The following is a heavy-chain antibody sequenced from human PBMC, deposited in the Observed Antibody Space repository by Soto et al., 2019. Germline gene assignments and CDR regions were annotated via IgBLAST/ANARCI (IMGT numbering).Heavy chain of an antibody. V-gene: IGHV1-18*01. J-gene: IGHJ6*02. D-gene: IGHD3-10*01. CDR2: ISAYNGNT. Sequence: ASVKVSCKASGYTFTSYGISWVRQAPGQGLEWMGWISAYNGNTNYAQKLQGRVTMTTDTSTSTAYMELRSLRSDDTAVYYCARSLWFGEPSGYYYGMDVWGQGTTVTVSS. CDR3: ARSLWFGEPSGYYYGMDV. CDR1: GYTFTSYG.